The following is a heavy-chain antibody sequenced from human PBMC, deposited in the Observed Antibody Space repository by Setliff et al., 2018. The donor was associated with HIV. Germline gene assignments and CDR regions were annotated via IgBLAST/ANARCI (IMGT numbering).Heavy chain of an antibody. CDR1: GYSISSGYL. V-gene: IGHV4-38-2*02. CDR2: IFRAGNA. J-gene: IGHJ6*02. D-gene: IGHD2-15*01. CDR3: SREQYHFVVDYYYYYGMDV. Sequence: SETLSLTCTVSGYSISSGYLWAWLRPPAGKGLEWIGRIFRAGNANYNPSLKSRAILSVDTSQNQFSLQLKHVTAADTAIYYCSREQYHFVVDYYYYYGMDVWGQGNTVTVSS.